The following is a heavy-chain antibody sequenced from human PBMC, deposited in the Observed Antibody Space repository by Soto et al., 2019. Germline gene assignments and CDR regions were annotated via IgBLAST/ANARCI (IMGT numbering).Heavy chain of an antibody. CDR3: AHVYWAASGTRYYFDH. D-gene: IGHD6-13*01. CDR2: IYWDDDK. V-gene: IGHV2-5*02. CDR1: GFSFSTSAVG. J-gene: IGHJ4*02. Sequence: QITLTESGPTLVKPTQTLTLTCTFSGFSFSTSAVGVGWIRQPPGKALEFLALIYWDDDKRYRPSLKSKISITKDTSRNQLVLTMTDLDPEDTATYYCAHVYWAASGTRYYFDHWGQRTLVTVSS.